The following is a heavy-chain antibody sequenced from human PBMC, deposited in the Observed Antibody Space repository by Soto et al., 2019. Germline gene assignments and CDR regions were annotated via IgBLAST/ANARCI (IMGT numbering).Heavy chain of an antibody. CDR2: IIPIFGTA. CDR1: GGTFCSYA. Sequence: ASVKVSCKASGGTFCSYAISWVRQAPGQGPEWMGGIIPIFGTANYAQKFQGRVTITADESTSTAYMELSSLRSEDTAVYYCARAKGGYCSGGSCYSKGLWFDPWGQGTLVTVSS. CDR3: ARAKGGYCSGGSCYSKGLWFDP. D-gene: IGHD2-15*01. J-gene: IGHJ5*02. V-gene: IGHV1-69*13.